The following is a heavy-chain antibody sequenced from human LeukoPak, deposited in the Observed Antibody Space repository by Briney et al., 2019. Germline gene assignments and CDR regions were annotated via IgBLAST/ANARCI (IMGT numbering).Heavy chain of an antibody. J-gene: IGHJ6*02. Sequence: AETLSLTCTVWGGSIRSYYGRWIRQPRGKGGEGRGYIYSSASTNYNPSLKSRVTISVDPSKNQFSLKLSSVTAADTAVYYCARARGLTMVRGVIITAADVWGQGTTVTVSS. CDR3: ARARGLTMVRGVIITAADV. CDR2: IYSSAST. V-gene: IGHV4-59*01. D-gene: IGHD3-10*01. CDR1: GGSIRSYY.